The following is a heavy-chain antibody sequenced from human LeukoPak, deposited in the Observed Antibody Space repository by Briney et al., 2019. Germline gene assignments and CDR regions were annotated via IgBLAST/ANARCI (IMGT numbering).Heavy chain of an antibody. D-gene: IGHD2-8*02. Sequence: GSLRLSCAASGFTFSSYGMHWVRPGPGKGLEGVAFIQYDGSNKYSADSVKGRFTISRDNSKNTLYLQMNSLRAEDTAVYYCATYLGGVAYYFDYWGQGTLVTVSS. CDR2: IQYDGSNK. V-gene: IGHV3-30*02. CDR1: GFTFSSYG. J-gene: IGHJ4*02. CDR3: ATYLGGVAYYFDY.